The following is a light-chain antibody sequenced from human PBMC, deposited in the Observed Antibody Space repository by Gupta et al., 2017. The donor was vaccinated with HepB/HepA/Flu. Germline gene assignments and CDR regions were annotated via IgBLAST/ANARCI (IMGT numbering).Light chain of an antibody. V-gene: IGKV2-28*01. Sequence: IVMTQSPLSLPVTPGEPASISCRSSQSLLHSNGYNYLAWYLQKPGQSQQLLIYWGSNRASGVPDRFSGSGAGKDXTLKISXGEAEDVGVYNCRQARQSPQVNFGXGTKVEVK. CDR2: WGS. CDR3: RQARQSPQVN. J-gene: IGKJ4*01. CDR1: QSLLHSNGYNY.